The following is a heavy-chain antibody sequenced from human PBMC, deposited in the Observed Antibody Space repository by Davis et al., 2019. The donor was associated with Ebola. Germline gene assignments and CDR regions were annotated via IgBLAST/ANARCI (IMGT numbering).Heavy chain of an antibody. CDR3: ARDLVQLLSSSAGYYYGMDV. CDR1: GFTFSSYG. J-gene: IGHJ6*04. D-gene: IGHD6-6*01. CDR2: ISASSTYI. V-gene: IGHV3-21*01. Sequence: GESLKISCAASGFTFSSYGMNWVRQAPGKGLEWVSSISASSTYIYYADSIKGRFTISRDNAKNSLYLQMNSLRAEDTAVYYCARDLVQLLSSSAGYYYGMDVWGKGTTVTVSS.